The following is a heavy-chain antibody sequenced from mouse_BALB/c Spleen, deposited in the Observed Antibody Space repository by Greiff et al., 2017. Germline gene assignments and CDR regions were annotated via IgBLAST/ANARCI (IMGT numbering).Heavy chain of an antibody. CDR2: ISNGGGST. J-gene: IGHJ3*01. CDR3: ARQYDGYYIWFAY. V-gene: IGHV5-12-2*01. D-gene: IGHD2-3*01. CDR1: GFTFSSYT. Sequence: EVKLMESGGGLVQPGGSRKLSCAASGFTFSSYTMTWVRQTPEKRLEWVAYISNGGGSTYYPDTVKGRFTISRDNAKNTLYLQMSSLKSEDTAMYYCARQYDGYYIWFAYWGQGTLVTVSA.